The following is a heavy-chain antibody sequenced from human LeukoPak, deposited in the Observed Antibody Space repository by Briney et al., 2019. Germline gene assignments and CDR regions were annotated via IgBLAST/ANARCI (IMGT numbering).Heavy chain of an antibody. CDR1: VGSFSGYY. J-gene: IGHJ2*01. Sequence: PSETRSLTCAVYVGSFSGYYWSWIRQPPGKGLEWIGEINHSGSTNYNPSLKSRVTMSVDTSKNQFSLKLSAVTAADTAVYYCVRQREGYFDLWGRGTLVTVSS. V-gene: IGHV4-34*01. CDR2: INHSGST. CDR3: VRQREGYFDL. D-gene: IGHD6-25*01.